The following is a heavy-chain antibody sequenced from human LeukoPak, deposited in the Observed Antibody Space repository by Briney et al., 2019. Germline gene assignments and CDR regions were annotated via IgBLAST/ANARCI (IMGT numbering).Heavy chain of an antibody. Sequence: SGESLKISCKGSGYSFSNSWIGWVRQMPGKGLEWMGIIYPGDSDTRYGPSFQGQVTISADKSIGAAYLQWSSLQASDTAMYYCARPRLGSGSSSDALDIWGQGTMVTVSS. CDR2: IYPGDSDT. V-gene: IGHV5-51*01. J-gene: IGHJ3*02. D-gene: IGHD2-15*01. CDR3: ARPRLGSGSSSDALDI. CDR1: GYSFSNSW.